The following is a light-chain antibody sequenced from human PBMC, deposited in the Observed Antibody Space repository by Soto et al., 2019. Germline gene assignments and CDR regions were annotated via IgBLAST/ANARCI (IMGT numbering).Light chain of an antibody. CDR3: QQYHNWPVT. Sequence: EVLMAQSPATLSVSPGERVTLSCRASQSVSTRLAWYQHKPGQSPRLLISGASTGATGIPPRFSASGSGTDFTLTVNSLQSEDIAVYYCQQYHNWPVTFGGGTKV. CDR1: QSVSTR. J-gene: IGKJ4*01. V-gene: IGKV3-15*01. CDR2: GAS.